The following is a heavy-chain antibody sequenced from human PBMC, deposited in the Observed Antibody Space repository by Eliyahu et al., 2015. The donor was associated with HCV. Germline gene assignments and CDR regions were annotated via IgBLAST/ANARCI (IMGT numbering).Heavy chain of an antibody. CDR1: GFPFSAFY. J-gene: IGHJ4*02. V-gene: IGHV3-11*01. D-gene: IGHD3-9*01. CDR2: ISGSGTGI. Sequence: QVQLVESGGGLAXPGGSLRLSCAAXGFPFSAFYMRWVRXASREGAGVFSYISGSGTGIYYADSVKGRFTISRDNAKNLLFLQMNSLRAEDTAVYYCARSQTYYDILTGYDRPNYLESWGQGTLVTVSS. CDR3: ARSQTYYDILTGYDRPNYLES.